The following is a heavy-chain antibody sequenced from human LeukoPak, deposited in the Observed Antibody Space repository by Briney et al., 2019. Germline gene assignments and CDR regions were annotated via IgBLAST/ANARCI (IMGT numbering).Heavy chain of an antibody. CDR2: IYYSGST. V-gene: IGHV4-59*01. CDR3: ARAPHYCSSTSCYYGMDV. J-gene: IGHJ6*02. D-gene: IGHD2-2*01. Sequence: SETLSLTCTVSGGSISSYYWSWIRQPPGKGLEGIGYIYYSGSTNYNPSLKSRVTISVDTSKNQFSLKLSSVTAADTAVYYCARAPHYCSSTSCYYGMDVWGQGTTVTVSS. CDR1: GGSISSYY.